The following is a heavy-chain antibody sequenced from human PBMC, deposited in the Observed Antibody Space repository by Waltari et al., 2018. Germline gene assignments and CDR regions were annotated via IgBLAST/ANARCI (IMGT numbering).Heavy chain of an antibody. D-gene: IGHD2-15*01. Sequence: QVQLQESGPGLVKPSETLSLTCTVSGGSISRHHWSWIRQPHGKGLEWIGYIYYSGSTNYNPSLKSRVTISVDTSKNQFSLKLSSVTAADTAVYYCAGAAYCSGGSCSRGAFDIWGQGTMVTVSS. CDR2: IYYSGST. V-gene: IGHV4-59*11. CDR3: AGAAYCSGGSCSRGAFDI. CDR1: GGSISRHH. J-gene: IGHJ3*02.